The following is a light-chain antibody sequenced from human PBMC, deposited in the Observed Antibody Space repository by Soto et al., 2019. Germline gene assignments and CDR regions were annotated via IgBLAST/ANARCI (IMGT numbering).Light chain of an antibody. V-gene: IGKV3-20*01. CDR3: EQYGSSPPSIT. Sequence: EIVLTQSPGTLSLSPGERATVSCRASQSVSRSNLAWYQHKTGKAPRLLIYGTSNRATGIPERFTGSGSGKDLTLTISSLEPEEFAVYYCEQYGSSPPSITFGQGTRLEI. CDR2: GTS. J-gene: IGKJ5*01. CDR1: QSVSRSN.